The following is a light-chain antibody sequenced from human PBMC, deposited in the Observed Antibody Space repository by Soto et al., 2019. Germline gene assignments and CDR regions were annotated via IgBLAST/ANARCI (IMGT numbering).Light chain of an antibody. CDR2: WAS. J-gene: IGKJ1*01. CDR1: RGLLCSSSNRNY. Sequence: IVMTQSPDSLAVSLGERATIKWQVSRGLLCSSSNRNYLAWYQQKPGQPPKLLIYWASTRESGVPDRFSGRGSGTDFTLAINSLQAEDVAVYSCKHYYETPVAFGRGTKVDIK. CDR3: KHYYETPVA. V-gene: IGKV4-1*01.